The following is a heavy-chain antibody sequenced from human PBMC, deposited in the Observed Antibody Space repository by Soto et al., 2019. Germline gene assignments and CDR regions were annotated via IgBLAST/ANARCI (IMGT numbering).Heavy chain of an antibody. CDR3: ARNGGGSYVLDV. CDR2: INHSGST. CDR1: GGSFSGYY. Sequence: QVRLQQWGAGLLKPSETLSLTCAVYGGSFSGYYWSWIRQPPGKGLEWIGEINHSGSTNYNPSLKSRVTISVDTSKNQFSLKLSSVTAADTAVYYCARNGGGSYVLDVWGQGTTVTVSS. J-gene: IGHJ6*02. V-gene: IGHV4-34*01. D-gene: IGHD1-26*01.